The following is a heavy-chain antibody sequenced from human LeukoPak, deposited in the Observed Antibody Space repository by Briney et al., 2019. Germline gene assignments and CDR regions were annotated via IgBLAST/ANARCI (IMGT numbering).Heavy chain of an antibody. CDR2: ISWDGIIE. Sequence: GGSLRLSCSASGFTFKIHAMHWIRQAPGKGLEWVAFISWDGIIEHYADSVKGRFTISRDNPKNTLYLHLDNLRADDTAMYYCARNPERKYWFDPWGQGSLVTVSS. V-gene: IGHV3-30-3*01. CDR1: GFTFKIHA. J-gene: IGHJ5*02. CDR3: ARNPERKYWFDP.